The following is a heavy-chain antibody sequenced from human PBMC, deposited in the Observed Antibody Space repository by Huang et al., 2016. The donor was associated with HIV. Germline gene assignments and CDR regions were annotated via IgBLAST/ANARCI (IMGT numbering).Heavy chain of an antibody. Sequence: QLQLQGSGPGLVKPSETLSLTCTVSGGYITSSSYYWGWIRQPPGKGLVWGGSIYDRGSNDYNPSLKGRVTGSVDTSKNQFSLKLSSVTAADTAVYYCARHFSYYDSSGYTPWDAFDIWGQGTMVTVSS. CDR1: GGYITSSSYY. CDR2: IYDRGSN. V-gene: IGHV4-39*01. D-gene: IGHD3-22*01. J-gene: IGHJ3*02. CDR3: ARHFSYYDSSGYTPWDAFDI.